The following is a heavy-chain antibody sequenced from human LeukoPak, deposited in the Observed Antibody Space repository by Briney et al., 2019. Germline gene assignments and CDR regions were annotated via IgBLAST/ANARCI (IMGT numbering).Heavy chain of an antibody. CDR3: ASPMYYDILTGYYGTWDY. Sequence: PGGSLRLSCAASGFTFSSYWMSWVRQAPGKGLEWVANIKQDGSEKYYVDSVKGRFTISRDNAKNSLYLQMNSLRAEDTAVYYCASPMYYDILTGYYGTWDYWGQGTLVTVSS. CDR2: IKQDGSEK. J-gene: IGHJ4*02. V-gene: IGHV3-7*01. D-gene: IGHD3-9*01. CDR1: GFTFSSYW.